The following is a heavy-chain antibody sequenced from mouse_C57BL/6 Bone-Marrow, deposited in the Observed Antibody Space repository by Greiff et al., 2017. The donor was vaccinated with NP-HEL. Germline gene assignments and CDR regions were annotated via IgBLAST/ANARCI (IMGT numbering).Heavy chain of an antibody. CDR3: ARDGYGNYYYAMDY. J-gene: IGHJ4*01. CDR1: GFTFSSYA. D-gene: IGHD2-10*02. Sequence: EVKVVESGGGLVKPGGSLKLSCAASGFTFSSYAMSWVRQTPEKRLEWVATISDGGSYTYYPDNVKGRFTISRDNAKNNLYLQMSHLKSEDTAMYYCARDGYGNYYYAMDYWGQGTSVTVSS. V-gene: IGHV5-4*01. CDR2: ISDGGSYT.